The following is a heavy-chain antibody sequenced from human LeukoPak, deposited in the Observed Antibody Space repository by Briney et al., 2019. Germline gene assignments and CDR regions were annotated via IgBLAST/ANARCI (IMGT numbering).Heavy chain of an antibody. CDR1: GGSFSGYY. D-gene: IGHD2-2*02. CDR2: INHSGST. V-gene: IGHV4-34*01. CDR3: ARRGKPYCSSTSCYTGSFFY. J-gene: IGHJ4*02. Sequence: KPSETLSLTCAVYGGSFSGYYWSWIRQPPGKGLEWIGEINHSGSTNYNPSLKSRVTISVDTSKNQFSLKLSSVTAADTAVYYCARRGKPYCSSTSCYTGSFFYWGQGTLATVSS.